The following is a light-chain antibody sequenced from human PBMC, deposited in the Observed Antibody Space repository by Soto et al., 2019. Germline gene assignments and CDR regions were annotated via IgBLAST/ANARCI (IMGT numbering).Light chain of an antibody. CDR1: SSNIGAGYD. J-gene: IGLJ2*01. V-gene: IGLV1-40*01. CDR2: GNT. Sequence: QPVLTQPPSVSGASGQRVTISCTGSSSNIGAGYDVNWYQQLPGTAPKLLIYGNTNRPSGVPDRFSGSKSGTSGSLAISGLQTEDEAEYYCQSWDTSLSGSVFGGGTQLTVL. CDR3: QSWDTSLSGSV.